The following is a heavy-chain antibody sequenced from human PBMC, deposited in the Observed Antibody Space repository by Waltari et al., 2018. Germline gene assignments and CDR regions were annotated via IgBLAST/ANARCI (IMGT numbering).Heavy chain of an antibody. V-gene: IGHV1-69*13. CDR2: IIPIFGTA. Sequence: QVQLVQSGAEVKKPGSSVKVSCKASGGTFSSYAISWVRQAPGQGLEWLGGIIPIFGTANYAQKCQGRVTITADESTSTAYMELSSLRSEDTAVYYCAREVRWSYSGYVGPQYYFDYWGQGTLVTVSS. J-gene: IGHJ4*02. CDR1: GGTFSSYA. CDR3: AREVRWSYSGYVGPQYYFDY. D-gene: IGHD5-12*01.